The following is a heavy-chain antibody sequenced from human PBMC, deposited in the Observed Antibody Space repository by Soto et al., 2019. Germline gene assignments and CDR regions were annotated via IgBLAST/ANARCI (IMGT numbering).Heavy chain of an antibody. J-gene: IGHJ4*02. CDR1: GYTLIMYY. CDR3: ARSPYSSGYYYAIDY. CDR2: INPSGGST. Sequence: ASVKVSCKASGYTLIMYYIHWMRQAPGQGLKWMGLINPSGGSTTYAQKFQGRVTMTRDTSTSTVYMDLSSLKSEDTAVYYCARSPYSSGYYYAIDYWGQGTQVTVSS. V-gene: IGHV1-46*01. D-gene: IGHD3-22*01.